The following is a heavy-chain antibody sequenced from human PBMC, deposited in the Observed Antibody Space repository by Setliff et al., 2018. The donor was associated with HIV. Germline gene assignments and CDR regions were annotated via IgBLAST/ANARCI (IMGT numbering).Heavy chain of an antibody. D-gene: IGHD6-19*01. CDR2: IYTSGST. Sequence: SETLSLTCTVSGGSISSGSYYWSWIRQPAGKGLEWIGHIYTSGSTNYNPSLKSRVTISVDTSKNQFSLKLSSVTAADTAVYYCARGLSSGWYGYWYFDLWGRGTLVTVTS. CDR3: ARGLSSGWYGYWYFDL. J-gene: IGHJ2*01. CDR1: GGSISSGSYY. V-gene: IGHV4-61*09.